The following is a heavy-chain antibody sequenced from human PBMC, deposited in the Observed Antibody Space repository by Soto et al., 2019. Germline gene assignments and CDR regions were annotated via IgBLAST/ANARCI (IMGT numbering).Heavy chain of an antibody. J-gene: IGHJ1*01. V-gene: IGHV3-48*04. CDR3: VRPYDYESSGYYNAYFQH. CDR1: GFSFSSYS. D-gene: IGHD3-22*01. CDR2: ISSSSSTI. Sequence: GGSLRLSCAASGFSFSSYSLNWVRQAPGKGLEWVSHISSSSSTIYYADSVKGRFTISRDNGKNSVYLQMDSLRAEDTAMYYCVRPYDYESSGYYNAYFQHWGQGTLVTVSS.